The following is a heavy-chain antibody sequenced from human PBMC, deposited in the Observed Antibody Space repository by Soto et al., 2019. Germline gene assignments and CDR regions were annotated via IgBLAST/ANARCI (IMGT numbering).Heavy chain of an antibody. J-gene: IGHJ4*02. V-gene: IGHV3-74*01. D-gene: IGHD1-7*01. Sequence: GGSLRLSCVVSGFTFSNYWMHWVRQAPGKGLVWVSRISTDESSTNYADSVTGRFTISRDNAMNTLYLQMNSLRAEDTAVYYCARDNWNSYWGQGTLVTVSS. CDR2: ISTDESST. CDR1: GFTFSNYW. CDR3: ARDNWNSY.